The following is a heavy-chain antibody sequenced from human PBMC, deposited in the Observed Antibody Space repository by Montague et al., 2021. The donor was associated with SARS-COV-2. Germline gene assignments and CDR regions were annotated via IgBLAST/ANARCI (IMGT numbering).Heavy chain of an antibody. V-gene: IGHV1-46*01. CDR3: ARRWSQTYYYGMDV. Sequence: SVKVSCKASGYTFTSYYIHWVRQAPGQGLEWLGVINPSGGDSTYAQWVQGRVTMTRDTSTSTVYMELSSLRSEDTAVYYCARRWSQTYYYGMDVWGQGTTVTVSS. CDR2: INPSGGDS. D-gene: IGHD4-23*01. J-gene: IGHJ6*02. CDR1: GYTFTSYY.